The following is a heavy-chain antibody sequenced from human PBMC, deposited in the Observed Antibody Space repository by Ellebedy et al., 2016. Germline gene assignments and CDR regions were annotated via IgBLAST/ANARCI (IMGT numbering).Heavy chain of an antibody. V-gene: IGHV3-30*18. J-gene: IGHJ4*02. CDR1: GFTYSSYG. D-gene: IGHD1/OR15-1a*01. CDR2: MSHDGSNE. CDR3: AKDLKGAGNNWDVDY. Sequence: GGSLRLSCAASGFTYSSYGMHWVRQPPGKGLEWVAVMSHDGSNEYYADSVKGRFTISRDNSKNTLYLQMNSLRAEDTAVYYCAKDLKGAGNNWDVDYWGQGTLVTVSS.